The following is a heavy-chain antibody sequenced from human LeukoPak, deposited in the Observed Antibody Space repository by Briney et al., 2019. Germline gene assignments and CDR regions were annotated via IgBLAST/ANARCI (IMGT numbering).Heavy chain of an antibody. D-gene: IGHD1-26*01. Sequence: ASVKVSCKASGYTFTNYGITWVRQAPGQGLEWMGWISAYNGNTNYAQKLQGRVTMTTDTSTSTAYMGLRSLRSDDTAVYYCARDGSGSYYVHWFDPWGQGTLVTVSS. CDR3: ARDGSGSYYVHWFDP. CDR1: GYTFTNYG. V-gene: IGHV1-18*01. J-gene: IGHJ5*02. CDR2: ISAYNGNT.